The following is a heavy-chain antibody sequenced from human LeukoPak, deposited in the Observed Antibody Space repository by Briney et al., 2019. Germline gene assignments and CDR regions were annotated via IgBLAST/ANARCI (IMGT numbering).Heavy chain of an antibody. CDR2: IYPGDSDT. V-gene: IGHV5-51*01. Sequence: PGESLKISCNCSGYSFTSYWIGWVRQMPGKGLEWMGIIYPGDSDTRYSPSFQGQVTISADKSISTAYLQWSSLKASDTAMYYCARLESIQLWLPDDYWGQGTLVTVSS. D-gene: IGHD5-18*01. CDR1: GYSFTSYW. J-gene: IGHJ4*02. CDR3: ARLESIQLWLPDDY.